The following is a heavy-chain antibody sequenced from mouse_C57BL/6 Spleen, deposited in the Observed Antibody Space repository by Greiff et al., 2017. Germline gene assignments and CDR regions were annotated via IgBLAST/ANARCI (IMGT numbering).Heavy chain of an antibody. Sequence: VQLQQSGAELVKPGASVKISCKASGYAFSSYWMNWVKQRPGKGLEWIGQIYPGDGDTNYNGKFKGKATLTAVKSSSTAYMQLSSLTSEDSAVYFCARYDYGSRYAMDYWGQRTSVTVSS. V-gene: IGHV1-80*01. CDR1: GYAFSSYW. J-gene: IGHJ4*01. CDR2: IYPGDGDT. CDR3: ARYDYGSRYAMDY. D-gene: IGHD1-1*01.